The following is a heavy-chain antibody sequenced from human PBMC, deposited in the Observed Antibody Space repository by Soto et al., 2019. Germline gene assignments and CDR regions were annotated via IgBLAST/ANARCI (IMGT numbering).Heavy chain of an antibody. CDR2: IYYSGST. CDR1: GGSVSSGSYY. V-gene: IGHV4-61*01. D-gene: IGHD6-6*01. CDR3: ARDHILAARPHFDY. J-gene: IGHJ4*02. Sequence: SETLSLTCTVSGGSVSSGSYYWSWIRQPPGKGLEWIGYIYYSGSTNYNPSLKSRVTISVDTSKNQFSLKLSSVTAADTAVYYCARDHILAARPHFDYWGQGTLVTVSS.